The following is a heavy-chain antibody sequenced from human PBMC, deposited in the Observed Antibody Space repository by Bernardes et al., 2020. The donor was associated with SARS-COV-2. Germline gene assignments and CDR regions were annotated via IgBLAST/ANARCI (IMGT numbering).Heavy chain of an antibody. D-gene: IGHD6-19*01. V-gene: IGHV4-31*03. J-gene: IGHJ6*02. CDR2: IYYSGST. CDR3: ARDRLGLGAVAGYYYYYGMDV. Sequence: SETLSLTCTVSGGSISSGGYYWSWIRQHPGKGLEWIGYIYYSGSTYYNPSLKSRVTISVDTSKNQFSLKLSSVTAADTAVYYCARDRLGLGAVAGYYYYYGMDVWGQGTTVTVSS. CDR1: GGSISSGGYY.